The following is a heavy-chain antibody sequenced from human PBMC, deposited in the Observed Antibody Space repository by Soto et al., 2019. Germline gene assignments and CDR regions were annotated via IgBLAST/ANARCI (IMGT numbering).Heavy chain of an antibody. V-gene: IGHV4-59*08. Sequence: SETLSLTCTVSGGSISSYYWSWIRQPPGKGLEWIGYIYYSGSTNYNPSLKSRVTISVDTSKNQFSLKLSSVTAADTAVYYCARLSRYPHFDYWGQGTLVTVSS. D-gene: IGHD3-9*01. CDR1: GGSISSYY. J-gene: IGHJ4*02. CDR2: IYYSGST. CDR3: ARLSRYPHFDY.